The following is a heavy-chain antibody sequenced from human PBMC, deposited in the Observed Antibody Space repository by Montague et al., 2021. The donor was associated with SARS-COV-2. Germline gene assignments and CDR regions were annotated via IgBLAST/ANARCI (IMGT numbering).Heavy chain of an antibody. CDR2: LSGSSTHK. V-gene: IGHV3-21*01. CDR3: ARGYLDVWSGSHYGMDV. Sequence: SLRLSCAASGFTFSNYFMNWVRQAPGQGLEWVSSLSGSSTHKYYSDSLKGRFTISRDNAKNSLYLQINSLRAEDTAVYYCARGYLDVWSGSHYGMDVWGQGTTVTVSS. CDR1: GFTFSNYF. J-gene: IGHJ6*02. D-gene: IGHD3-3*01.